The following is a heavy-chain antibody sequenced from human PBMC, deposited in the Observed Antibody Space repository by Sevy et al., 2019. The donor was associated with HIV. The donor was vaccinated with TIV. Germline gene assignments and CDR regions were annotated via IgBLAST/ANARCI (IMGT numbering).Heavy chain of an antibody. CDR2: ISSSSSYI. V-gene: IGHV3-21*01. D-gene: IGHD3-22*01. Sequence: GGSLRLSCAASGFTFSSYSMNWVRQAPGKGLEWVSSISSSSSYIYYAYSVKGRFTISRDNAKNSLYLQMNSLRAEDSAVYYCARIAGWTGAYSSGYPTPDYYGMDVWGQGTTVTVS. CDR3: ARIAGWTGAYSSGYPTPDYYGMDV. J-gene: IGHJ6*02. CDR1: GFTFSSYS.